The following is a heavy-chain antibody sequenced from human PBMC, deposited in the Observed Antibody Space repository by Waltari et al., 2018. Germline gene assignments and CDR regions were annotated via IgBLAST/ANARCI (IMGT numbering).Heavy chain of an antibody. CDR3: ASHVSESGQRGFDN. D-gene: IGHD3-3*01. V-gene: IGHV4-4*02. Sequence: QVHLEESGPGLVETSGTLSLTCTVSGGFLSSTWWRWVRQPPTKGLEWIGEIHHGGTTYDNTSLQSRVTISMDNSRKQFSLRLYSVAAADTATYYCASHVSESGQRGFDNWGQGILVTVSS. CDR2: IHHGGTT. J-gene: IGHJ4*02. CDR1: GGFLSSTW.